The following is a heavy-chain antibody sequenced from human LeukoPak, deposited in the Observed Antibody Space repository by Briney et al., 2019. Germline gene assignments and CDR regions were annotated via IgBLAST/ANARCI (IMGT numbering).Heavy chain of an antibody. CDR1: GFTFDDYA. J-gene: IGHJ4*02. CDR2: ISWNSGSI. D-gene: IGHD3-9*01. V-gene: IGHV3-9*01. CDR3: AKALGRYFDWLYDY. Sequence: GGSLRLFCAASGFTFDDYAMHWVRQAPGKGLEWGSGISWNSGSIGYADSVKGRFTISRDNAKNSLYLQMNSLRAEDTALYYCAKALGRYFDWLYDYGGQGTLVTASS.